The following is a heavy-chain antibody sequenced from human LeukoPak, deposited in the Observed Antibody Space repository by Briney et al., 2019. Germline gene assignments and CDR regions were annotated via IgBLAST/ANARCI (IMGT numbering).Heavy chain of an antibody. Sequence: GGSLRLSCAASGFTFGSHTMHWVRQAPGKGLEWVAVISYDGGNKYHADSVKGRFTISRDNSKNTLFLQMNSLRAEDTAVYYCARGTNKVYGMDVWGQGTTVTVSS. V-gene: IGHV3-30-3*01. CDR2: ISYDGGNK. CDR3: ARGTNKVYGMDV. J-gene: IGHJ6*02. D-gene: IGHD1/OR15-1a*01. CDR1: GFTFGSHT.